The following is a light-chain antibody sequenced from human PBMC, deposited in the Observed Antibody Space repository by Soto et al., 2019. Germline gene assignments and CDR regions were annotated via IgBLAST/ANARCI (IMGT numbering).Light chain of an antibody. Sequence: EIVLTQSPGALSLSPGERATLSCGASQSVRSSYLAWYQQKPGQAPRLLIYGASTRATGIPDRFSGSGSGTDFTLTISRLEPEDFAVYYCQQYGSSPLTFGQGTKVEIK. CDR1: QSVRSSY. CDR3: QQYGSSPLT. V-gene: IGKV3-20*01. CDR2: GAS. J-gene: IGKJ1*01.